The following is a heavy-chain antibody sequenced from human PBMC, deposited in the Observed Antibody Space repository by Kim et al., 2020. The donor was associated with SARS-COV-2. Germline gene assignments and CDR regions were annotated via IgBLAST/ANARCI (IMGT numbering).Heavy chain of an antibody. Sequence: GGSLRLSCEVSGLSVRNNFMSWVRQAPGKGPEWVSVMYVGTSKYYADSVKGRFTISRDNSENTLFLQMNSLRVEDTAVYYCARGRRSFGTSYYFDYWCQGTLVTVPS. D-gene: IGHD3-16*01. V-gene: IGHV3-53*01. J-gene: IGHJ4*02. CDR1: GLSVRNNF. CDR3: ARGRRSFGTSYYFDY. CDR2: MYVGTSK.